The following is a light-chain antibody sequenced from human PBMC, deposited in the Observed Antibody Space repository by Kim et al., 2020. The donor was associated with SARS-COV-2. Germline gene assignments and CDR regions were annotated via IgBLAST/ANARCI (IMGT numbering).Light chain of an antibody. V-gene: IGKV3-11*01. CDR2: DAI. CDR3: QHRSNWPRT. J-gene: IGKJ1*01. CDR1: QSVSDH. Sequence: LSPGERATRSCRASQSVSDHFAWYQQKPGQAPRLLIYDAINRAPGIPARFSGSGSGTDFTLTISSLEPEDFAVYYCQHRSNWPRTFGQGTKVDIK.